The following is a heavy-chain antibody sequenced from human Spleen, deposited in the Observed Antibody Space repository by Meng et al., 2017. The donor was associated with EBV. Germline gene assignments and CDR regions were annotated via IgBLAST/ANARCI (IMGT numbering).Heavy chain of an antibody. J-gene: IGHJ4*02. CDR3: ARLPGIAVTGQDY. D-gene: IGHD6-19*01. CDR1: GYTFTDYY. Sequence: VQLGQFGGGVNKPGASVKVSCKVSGYTFTDYYLHWVRQAPGKGLEWMGCINPDSGTTNHAQKFQGWVTMTRDTSIKTAHMEVSSLGSDDTAVYYCARLPGIAVTGQDYWGLGTLVTVSS. V-gene: IGHV1-2*04. CDR2: INPDSGTT.